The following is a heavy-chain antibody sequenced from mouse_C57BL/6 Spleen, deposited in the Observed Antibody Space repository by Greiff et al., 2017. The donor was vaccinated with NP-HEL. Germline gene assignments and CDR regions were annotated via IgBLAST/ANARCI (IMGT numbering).Heavy chain of an antibody. D-gene: IGHD2-14*01. V-gene: IGHV5-17*01. CDR3: ARIGTTMDY. J-gene: IGHJ4*01. Sequence: EVKLVESGGGLVKPGGSLKLSCAASGFTFSDYGMHWVRQAPEKGLEWVAYISSGSSTIYYADTVKGRFTISRDNAKNTLFLQMTSLRSEDTAMYYCARIGTTMDYWGQGTSVTVSS. CDR1: GFTFSDYG. CDR2: ISSGSSTI.